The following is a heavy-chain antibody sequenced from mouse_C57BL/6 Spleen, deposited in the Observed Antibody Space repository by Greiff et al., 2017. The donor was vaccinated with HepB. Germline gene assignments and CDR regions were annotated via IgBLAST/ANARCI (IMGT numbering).Heavy chain of an antibody. CDR1: GFNIKDDY. CDR3: TTAYYYGSSHPAY. CDR2: IDPENGDT. Sequence: VQLKESGAELVRPGASVKLSCTASGFNIKDDYMHWVKQRPEQGLEWIGWIDPENGDTEYASKFQGKATITADTSSNTAYLQLSSLTSEDTAVYYCTTAYYYGSSHPAYWGQGTLVTVSA. D-gene: IGHD1-1*01. J-gene: IGHJ3*01. V-gene: IGHV14-4*01.